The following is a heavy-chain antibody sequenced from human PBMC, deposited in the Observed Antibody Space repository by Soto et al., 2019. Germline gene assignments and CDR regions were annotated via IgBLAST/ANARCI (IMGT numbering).Heavy chain of an antibody. CDR3: ARVRSSVREFDY. CDR1: GYIFTTYS. Sequence: QVQLVQSGAEMKRPGASVILSCKASGYIFTTYSIHWVRQTAGQGLEWMAKVDPRDGSTGYAQKLRGRVSMAWDTSAGTVAMEVSSLSSDATATYYCARVRSSVREFDYWGQGTQVTVSS. D-gene: IGHD1-26*01. J-gene: IGHJ4*02. V-gene: IGHV1-46*03. CDR2: VDPRDGST.